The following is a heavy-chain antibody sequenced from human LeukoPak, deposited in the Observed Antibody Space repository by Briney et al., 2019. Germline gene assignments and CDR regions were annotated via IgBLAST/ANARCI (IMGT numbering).Heavy chain of an antibody. J-gene: IGHJ4*02. V-gene: IGHV3-7*01. Sequence: GGSLRLSCAASGFIFNRFWMSWVRPAPGKGLQWVAHIKDDGTEKYYLDSVKGRFTIARDDAWNSLYLQMNSLRDEDTAVYYCVRAGWELDYWGQGTPVIVSS. CDR3: VRAGWELDY. CDR2: IKDDGTEK. CDR1: GFIFNRFW. D-gene: IGHD1-26*01.